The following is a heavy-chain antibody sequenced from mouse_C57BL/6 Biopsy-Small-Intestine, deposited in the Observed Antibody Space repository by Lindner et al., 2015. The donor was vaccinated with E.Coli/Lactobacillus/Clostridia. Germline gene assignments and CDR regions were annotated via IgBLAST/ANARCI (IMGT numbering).Heavy chain of an antibody. CDR2: IIPIFDVT. CDR1: GGIFSSYA. CDR3: ARGRPGDIVVAPAAIPLYAMDV. J-gene: IGHJ4*01. D-gene: IGHD1-1*01. Sequence: SVKVSCKASGGIFSSYAISWVRQAPGQGPQWMGGIIPIFDVTNYAQEFEGRVTYTADESTSTAYMELSSLKSEDTAVYYCARGRPGDIVVAPAAIPLYAMDVWGQGTSVIVSS. V-gene: IGHV1-74*01.